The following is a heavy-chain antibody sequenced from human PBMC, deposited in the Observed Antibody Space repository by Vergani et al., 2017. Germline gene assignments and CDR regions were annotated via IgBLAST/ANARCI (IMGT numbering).Heavy chain of an antibody. V-gene: IGHV3-72*01. D-gene: IGHD6-13*01. CDR3: ATLPLQTQQQVTS. Sequence: EVQLVESGGGLVKRGGSLRLSCAASGFTLSDHVMDWVRQGPGKGLEWVCRSRNKARSYTTEYSASVKGRFTISRDDSRNSLYLQMNSLKTEDTAVYYCATLPLQTQQQVTSWGQGTLVTVSS. J-gene: IGHJ5*02. CDR1: GFTLSDHV. CDR2: SRNKARSYTT.